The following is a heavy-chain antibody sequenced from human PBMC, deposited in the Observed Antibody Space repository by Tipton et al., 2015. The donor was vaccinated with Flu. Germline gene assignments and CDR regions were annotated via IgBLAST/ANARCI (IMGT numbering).Heavy chain of an antibody. CDR2: IYTSGST. D-gene: IGHD3-3*01. CDR1: GGSISSYY. J-gene: IGHJ4*02. V-gene: IGHV4-4*07. CDR3: ARDGEGVVIIPPYYFDY. Sequence: TLSLTCTVSGGSISSYYWGWIRQPAGKGLEWIGRIYTSGSTNYNPSLKSRVTMSVDTSKNQFSLKLSSVTAADTAVYYCARDGEGVVIIPPYYFDYWGQGTLVTVSS.